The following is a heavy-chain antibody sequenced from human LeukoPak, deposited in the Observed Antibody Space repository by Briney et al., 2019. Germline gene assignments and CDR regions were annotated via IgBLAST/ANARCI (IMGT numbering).Heavy chain of an antibody. V-gene: IGHV4-59*01. CDR3: ARVEMVYDAFDI. CDR1: GGSFSGYY. Sequence: PSETPSLTCAVYGGSFSGYYWSWIRQPPGKGLEWIGYIYYSGSTNYNPSLKSRVTISVDTSKNQFSLKLSSVTAADTAVYYCARVEMVYDAFDIWGQGTMVTVSS. D-gene: IGHD5-24*01. J-gene: IGHJ3*02. CDR2: IYYSGST.